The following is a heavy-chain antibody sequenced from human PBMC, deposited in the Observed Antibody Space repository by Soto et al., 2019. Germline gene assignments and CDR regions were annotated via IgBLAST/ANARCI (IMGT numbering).Heavy chain of an antibody. V-gene: IGHV3-33*01. CDR3: ARGAVTGTFYYYGVDV. Sequence: GGSLRLSCAASGFTFGSYGMHWVRQAPGKGLEWVALIWYDGSNTYHGDSVRGRFTISRDDSKNTLYLQMNSLRTEDTAVYYCARGAVTGTFYYYGVDVWGQGTAVTVSS. D-gene: IGHD6-19*01. J-gene: IGHJ6*02. CDR1: GFTFGSYG. CDR2: IWYDGSNT.